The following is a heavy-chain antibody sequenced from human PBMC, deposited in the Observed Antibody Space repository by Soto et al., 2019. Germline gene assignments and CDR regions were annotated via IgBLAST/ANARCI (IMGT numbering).Heavy chain of an antibody. CDR3: AKDPDSIRLGPHDQDYYYYGMDV. CDR1: GCTFSSYA. J-gene: IGHJ6*02. V-gene: IGHV3-30-3*01. D-gene: IGHD3-22*01. CDR2: ISYDGSNK. Sequence: GGSLRLSCAASGCTFSSYAMHWFRQAPGKGLEWVAFISYDGSNKYYADSVKGRFTISRDNSKNTLYLQMNSLRAEDTAVYYCAKDPDSIRLGPHDQDYYYYGMDVWGQGTTVTVSS.